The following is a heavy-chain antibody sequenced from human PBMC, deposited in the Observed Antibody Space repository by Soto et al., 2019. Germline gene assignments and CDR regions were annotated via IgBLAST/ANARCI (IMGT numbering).Heavy chain of an antibody. CDR3: ARDRKWTGYAFDI. V-gene: IGHV3-30*03. Sequence: GGSLRLSCAASGFTFSSYGMHWVRQAPGKGLEGVAVISYDGSNKYYADSVKGRFTISRDNAKNSLYLQMNSLRAEDTAGYYCARDRKWTGYAFDIWGRGTMVTVSS. D-gene: IGHD1-26*01. J-gene: IGHJ3*02. CDR2: ISYDGSNK. CDR1: GFTFSSYG.